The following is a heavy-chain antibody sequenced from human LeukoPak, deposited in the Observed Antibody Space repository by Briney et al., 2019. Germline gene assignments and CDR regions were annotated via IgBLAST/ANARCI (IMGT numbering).Heavy chain of an antibody. CDR2: MHFSGTA. CDR3: SGGNDDSKIHH. CDR1: GASVTATNYS. V-gene: IGHV4-31*11. Sequence: SETLSLTCEVSGASVTATNYSWTWIRQRPGKSPEWIGHMHFSGTAYYSPSLQSRAFISRDASENHLPLRLSSLTPPDAPVYFCSGGNDDSKIHHWGQGTLVAVSS. D-gene: IGHD3-22*01. J-gene: IGHJ1*01.